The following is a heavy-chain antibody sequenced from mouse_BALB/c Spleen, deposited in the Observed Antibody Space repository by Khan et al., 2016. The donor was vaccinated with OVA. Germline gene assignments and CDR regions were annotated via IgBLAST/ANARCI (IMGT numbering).Heavy chain of an antibody. V-gene: IGHV3-2*02. J-gene: IGHJ4*01. D-gene: IGHD1-1*01. CDR1: GYSITSDYA. CDR3: ARQNYYGYAMDY. Sequence: EVQLQESGPGLVKPSQSLSLTCTVTGYSITSDYAWYWIRQFPGNKLEWMGYISYSGTTRYNPSLKSRISINRDTSKHQFFLQLNSVTSEDTATYYCARQNYYGYAMDYWGQGTSVTVSS. CDR2: ISYSGTT.